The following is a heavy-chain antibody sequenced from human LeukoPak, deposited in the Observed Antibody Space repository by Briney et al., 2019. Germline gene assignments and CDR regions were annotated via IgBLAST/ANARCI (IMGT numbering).Heavy chain of an antibody. CDR2: VYSSGST. CDR3: ARGFQTTPTYYYFHF. V-gene: IGHV4-4*07. Sequence: SETLSLTCAVSGGSISTYYWTWIRQPAGKALEWIGRVYSSGSTDYSPSLKSRVSMSVDTSRNQFSLTMSSVTAADSAVYFCARGFQTTPTYYYFHFWGQGTLVTVSS. J-gene: IGHJ4*02. D-gene: IGHD1-1*01. CDR1: GGSISTYY.